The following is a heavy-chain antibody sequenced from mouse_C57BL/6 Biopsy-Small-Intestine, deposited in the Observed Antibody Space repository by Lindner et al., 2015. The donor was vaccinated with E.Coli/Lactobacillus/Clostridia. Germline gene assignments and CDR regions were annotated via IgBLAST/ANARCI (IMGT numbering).Heavy chain of an antibody. V-gene: IGHV1-34*01. Sequence: VQLQESGPELVKPGTSVKTSCKASGYTFTDYHMHWVKQSHGKSFEWIGYIYPKTGDNGSDQKFKGKVTLTVDKSSSTAYMELNSQTSEDSAVYYCARGASYVNWYFDVWGTGTTVTVSS. CDR1: GYTFTDYH. J-gene: IGHJ1*03. CDR3: ARGASYVNWYFDV. D-gene: IGHD2-12*01. CDR2: IYPKTGDN.